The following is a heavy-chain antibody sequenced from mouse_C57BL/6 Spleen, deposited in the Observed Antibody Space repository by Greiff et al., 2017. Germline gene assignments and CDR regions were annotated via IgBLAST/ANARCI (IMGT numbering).Heavy chain of an antibody. Sequence: VQLKESGAELVRPGASVKLSCTASGFNIKDDYMHWVKQRPEQGLEWIGWIDPENGDTEYASKFQGKATITADTSSNTAYLQLSSLTSEDTAVYYCTTSDDGVMDYWGQGTSVTVSS. CDR1: GFNIKDDY. J-gene: IGHJ4*01. CDR2: IDPENGDT. D-gene: IGHD2-12*01. CDR3: TTSDDGVMDY. V-gene: IGHV14-4*01.